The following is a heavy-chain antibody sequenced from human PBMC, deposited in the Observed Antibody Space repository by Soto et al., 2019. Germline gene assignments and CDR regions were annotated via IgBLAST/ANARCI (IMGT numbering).Heavy chain of an antibody. V-gene: IGHV4-30-2*01. Sequence: PSETLSLTCGVSGGSVSSDFSSWIWIRQTSGKGLEWIGYIYHNGGSYFNPSLVSRGSISIDTSNNQFSLNLTSVTAADTAVYYCARGQPGLFSFDSWGQGILVTVSS. J-gene: IGHJ4*02. CDR1: GGSVSSDFSS. CDR3: ARGQPGLFSFDS. D-gene: IGHD3-9*01. CDR2: IYHNGGS.